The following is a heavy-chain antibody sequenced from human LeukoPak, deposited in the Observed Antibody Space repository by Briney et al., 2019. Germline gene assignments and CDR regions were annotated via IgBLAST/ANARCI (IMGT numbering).Heavy chain of an antibody. V-gene: IGHV4-59*01. Sequence: KPSETLSLTCTVSGGSISSYYWSWIRQPPGKGLEWIGYIYYSGSTNYNPSLKSRVTISVDTSKNQFSLKLSSVTAADTAVYYCARHTVAGSSYWGQGTLVTVSS. J-gene: IGHJ4*02. CDR2: IYYSGST. CDR1: GGSISSYY. CDR3: ARHTVAGSSY. D-gene: IGHD6-19*01.